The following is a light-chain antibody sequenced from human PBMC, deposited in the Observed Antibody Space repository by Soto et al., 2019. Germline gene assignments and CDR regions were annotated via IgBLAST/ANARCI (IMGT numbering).Light chain of an antibody. V-gene: IGKV3-20*01. J-gene: IGKJ5*01. CDR3: QQYGSSRIT. CDR1: QSVSSSY. Sequence: LTQSPASLSLSPGERATLSCRASQSVSSSYLAWYQRKPGQAPRLLIYGASSRATGIPDRFSGSGSGTDFTLTISRLEPEDFAVYYCQQYGSSRITFGQGTRLEI. CDR2: GAS.